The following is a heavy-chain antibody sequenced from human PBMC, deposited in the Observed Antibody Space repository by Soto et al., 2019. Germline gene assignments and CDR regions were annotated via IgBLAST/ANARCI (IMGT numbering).Heavy chain of an antibody. D-gene: IGHD3-16*01. CDR1: DGSVNSGNYY. CDR2: IYYIGTT. J-gene: IGHJ4*02. Sequence: QVQLQESGPGLVKPSETLSLTCSVSDGSVNSGNYYWSWIRQPPGKGLEWIGHIYYIGTTNYNPSLNSRVNISVDTSKNQFSLKVTSVTAADTAVYFCAREEKQLSRYGGDFDYWGQGILVTVSS. CDR3: AREEKQLSRYGGDFDY. V-gene: IGHV4-61*01.